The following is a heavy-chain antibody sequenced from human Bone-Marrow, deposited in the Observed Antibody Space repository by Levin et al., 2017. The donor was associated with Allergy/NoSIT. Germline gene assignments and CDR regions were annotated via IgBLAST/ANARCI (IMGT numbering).Heavy chain of an antibody. CDR3: ARYYYGSGNFYWFDP. CDR2: IYHSGTT. D-gene: IGHD3-10*01. V-gene: IGHV4-59*08. CDR1: SDSIRSHY. Sequence: SQTLSLPCTVSSDSIRSHYWSWIRQPPGKGLEWIGNIYHSGTTNYNPSLKSRVTISLDTSSSQFSLKLSSVTAADTAVYYCARYYYGSGNFYWFDPWGQGTLVTVAS. J-gene: IGHJ5*02.